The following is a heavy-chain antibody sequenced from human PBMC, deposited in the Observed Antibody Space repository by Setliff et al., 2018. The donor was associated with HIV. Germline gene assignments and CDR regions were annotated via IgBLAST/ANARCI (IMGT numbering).Heavy chain of an antibody. J-gene: IGHJ4*02. Sequence: SETLSLTCTVSGDSIISWYWSWIRQPAGKGLEWIGHIYSNGSTSYSPSLKSRVTISIDTSKNQFSLELTSLIAADTAVYYCAREECTSWPRVHYWGQGALVTVSS. CDR3: AREECTSWPRVHY. V-gene: IGHV4-4*07. CDR2: IYSNGST. D-gene: IGHD6-13*01. CDR1: GDSIISWY.